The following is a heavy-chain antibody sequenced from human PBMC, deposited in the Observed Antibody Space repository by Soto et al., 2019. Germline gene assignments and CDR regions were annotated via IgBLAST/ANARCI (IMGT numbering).Heavy chain of an antibody. CDR2: IYSGGYT. J-gene: IGHJ4*02. Sequence: EVQLVESGGGLIQPGGSLRLSCAVSGFTVSNNYMSWVRQAPGKGLEGVSVIYSGGYTAYGDSVKGRFTISRDNSKNTISLQLNTLKPGAAAVFYGAPHPGGGGYWGQGTLVTVSS. V-gene: IGHV3-53*01. D-gene: IGHD3-10*01. CDR1: GFTVSNNY. CDR3: APHPGGGGY.